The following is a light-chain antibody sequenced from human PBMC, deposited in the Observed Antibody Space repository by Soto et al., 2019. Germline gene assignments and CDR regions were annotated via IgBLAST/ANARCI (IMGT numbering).Light chain of an antibody. CDR1: SSNIGAGYD. CDR3: QSYDSSLSGSV. J-gene: IGLJ2*01. Sequence: QSVLTQPPSVSGAPGQRVTISCTGSSSNIGAGYDVHWYQQLPGTAPKLLIYGNSNRPSGVPDRFSGSKSGTSASLAINGLQAEDEADYYCQSYDSSLSGSVFGGGTKRTVL. CDR2: GNS. V-gene: IGLV1-40*01.